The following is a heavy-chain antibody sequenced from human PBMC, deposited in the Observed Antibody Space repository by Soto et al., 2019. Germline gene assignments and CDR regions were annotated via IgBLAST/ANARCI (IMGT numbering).Heavy chain of an antibody. V-gene: IGHV4-59*01. CDR2: VYNSGST. D-gene: IGHD6-13*01. Sequence: PSETLSLTCTVSGGSISSNYWTWIRQPPGKGLEWIGYVYNSGSTSYNPSLKSRVTISEDTSKSQFSLKVNSMTAADTAVYYCARYRREAVAGYTLDNWGQGILVTVS. CDR3: ARYRREAVAGYTLDN. CDR1: GGSISSNY. J-gene: IGHJ4*02.